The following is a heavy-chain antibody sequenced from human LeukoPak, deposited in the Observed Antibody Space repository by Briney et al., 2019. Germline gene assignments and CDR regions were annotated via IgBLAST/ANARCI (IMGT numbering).Heavy chain of an antibody. D-gene: IGHD1-26*01. CDR1: GFTFSSYA. CDR2: ISGSAGST. Sequence: GGSLRLSCAASGFTFSSYAMNWVRQAPGKGLEWVSAISGSAGSTYYADSVTGRFTISRDNSKNTLYLQMNSLRAEDTAVYYCAKRGAEVGATVAPGDFWGQETLGTVSS. J-gene: IGHJ4*02. CDR3: AKRGAEVGATVAPGDF. V-gene: IGHV3-23*01.